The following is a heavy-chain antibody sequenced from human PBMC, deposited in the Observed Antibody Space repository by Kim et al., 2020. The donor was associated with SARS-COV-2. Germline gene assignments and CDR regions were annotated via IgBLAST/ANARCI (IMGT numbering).Heavy chain of an antibody. D-gene: IGHD3-10*01. CDR3: ARDRLKLLWFGELNYYYYGMDV. CDR2: ISSSSSYI. J-gene: IGHJ6*02. V-gene: IGHV3-21*01. CDR1: GFTFSSYS. Sequence: GGSLRLSCAASGFTFSSYSMNWVRQAPGKGLEWVSSISSSSSYIYYADSVKGRFTISRDNAKNSLYLQMNSLRAEDTAVYYCARDRLKLLWFGELNYYYYGMDVWGQGTTVTVSS.